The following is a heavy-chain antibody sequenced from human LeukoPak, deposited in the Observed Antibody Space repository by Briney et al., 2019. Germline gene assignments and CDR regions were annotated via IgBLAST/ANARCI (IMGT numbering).Heavy chain of an antibody. CDR3: ASRYCSSTSCYPRGNYYYYYGMDV. CDR2: IIPILGIA. D-gene: IGHD2-2*01. CDR1: GGTFSSYA. J-gene: IGHJ6*02. Sequence: SVKVSCKASGGTFSSYAISWVRQAPGQGLEWMGRIIPILGIAKYAQKFQGRVTITADKSTSTAYMELSSLRSEDTAVYYCASRYCSSTSCYPRGNYYYYYGMDVWGQGTTVTVSS. V-gene: IGHV1-69*04.